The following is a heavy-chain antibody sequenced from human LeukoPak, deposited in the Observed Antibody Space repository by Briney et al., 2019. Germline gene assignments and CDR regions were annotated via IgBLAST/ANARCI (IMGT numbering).Heavy chain of an antibody. D-gene: IGHD3-3*01. V-gene: IGHV3-74*01. CDR1: GSTLSSYW. CDR2: INSDGSST. CDR3: ARGWGQRITIFGVVTDAFDI. Sequence: PGGSLRLSCAASGSTLSSYWMHWVRQAPGKGLVWVSRINSDGSSTSYADSVKGRFTISRDNAKNTLYLQMNSLRAEDTAVYYCARGWGQRITIFGVVTDAFDIWGQGPMVTVSS. J-gene: IGHJ3*02.